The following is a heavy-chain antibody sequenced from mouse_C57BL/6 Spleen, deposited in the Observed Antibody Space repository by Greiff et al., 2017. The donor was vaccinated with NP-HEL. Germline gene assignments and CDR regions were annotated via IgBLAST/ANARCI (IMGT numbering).Heavy chain of an antibody. J-gene: IGHJ3*01. V-gene: IGHV1-52*01. D-gene: IGHD2-3*01. CDR1: GYTFTSYW. Sequence: QVHVKQPGAELVRPGSSVKLSCKASGYTFTSYWMHWVKQRPIQGLEWIGNIDPSDSETHYNQKFKDKATLTVDKSSSTAYMQLSSLTSEDSAVYYCARSDGIAWFADWGQGTLVTVSA. CDR3: ARSDGIAWFAD. CDR2: IDPSDSET.